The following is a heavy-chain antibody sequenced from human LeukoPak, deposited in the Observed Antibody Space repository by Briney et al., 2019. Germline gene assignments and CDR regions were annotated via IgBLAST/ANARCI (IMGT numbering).Heavy chain of an antibody. CDR1: GFTFSSYA. CDR2: ISGSGGST. Sequence: GGSLRLSCAASGFTFSSYAMSWVRQAPGKGLEWVSAISGSGGSTYYADSVKGRFTISRDNAKNSLYLQMNSLRAEDTAVYYCAKEDYYDSSGDYGFGVDYWGQGTLVTVSS. D-gene: IGHD3-22*01. CDR3: AKEDYYDSSGDYGFGVDY. V-gene: IGHV3-23*01. J-gene: IGHJ4*02.